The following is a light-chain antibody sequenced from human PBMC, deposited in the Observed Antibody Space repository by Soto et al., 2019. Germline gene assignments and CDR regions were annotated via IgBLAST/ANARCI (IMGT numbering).Light chain of an antibody. CDR2: EVS. Sequence: SALTQPASVSGYPGHALAISCTGTSSDVGGYNYVSWYQQHPGKAPKLMIYEVSNRPSGVSNRFSGSKSGNTASLTISGLQADDEADYYCSSYTSTSSRVFGTGTKGTGL. V-gene: IGLV2-14*01. CDR3: SSYTSTSSRV. J-gene: IGLJ1*01. CDR1: SSDVGGYNY.